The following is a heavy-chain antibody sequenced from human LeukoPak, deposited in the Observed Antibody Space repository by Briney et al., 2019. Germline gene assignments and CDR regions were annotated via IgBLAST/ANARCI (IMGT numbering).Heavy chain of an antibody. J-gene: IGHJ4*02. CDR3: ARMSDSSGYYKNFDY. CDR2: INPSGGST. CDR1: GYTFTSYY. Sequence: GASVKVSCKASGYTFTSYYMHWVRQAPGQGLEWMGIINPSGGSTSCAQKFQGRVTMTRDTSTSTVYMELSSLRSEDTAVYYCARMSDSSGYYKNFDYWGQGTLVTVSS. V-gene: IGHV1-46*01. D-gene: IGHD3-22*01.